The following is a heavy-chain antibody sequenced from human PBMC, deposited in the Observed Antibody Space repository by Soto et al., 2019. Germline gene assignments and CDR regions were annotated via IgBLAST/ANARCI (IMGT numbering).Heavy chain of an antibody. J-gene: IGHJ3*02. CDR3: ARAPEWVVGATIGAFDI. CDR1: GGTFSSYA. Sequence: QVQLVQSGAEVKKPGSSVKVSCKASGGTFSSYAISWVRQAPGQGLEWMGGIIPIFGTANYAQKFQGRVTITADESTSTAYMELSSLRSEDTAVYYCARAPEWVVGATIGAFDIWGQGTMVTVSS. V-gene: IGHV1-69*01. CDR2: IIPIFGTA. D-gene: IGHD1-26*01.